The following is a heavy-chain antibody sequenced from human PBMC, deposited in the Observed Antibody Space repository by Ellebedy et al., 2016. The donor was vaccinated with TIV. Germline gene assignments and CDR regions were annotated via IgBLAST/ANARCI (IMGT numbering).Heavy chain of an antibody. Sequence: SETLSLTCTVSGGSISSYYWSWIRQSPGKGLEWIAYIHYNGITDYNPSLRSRLTMSVDTSKNQFSLKLSSVTAADTAVYYCARLFAVADKRGGYWGQGTLVTVSS. CDR2: IHYNGIT. J-gene: IGHJ4*02. V-gene: IGHV4-59*12. D-gene: IGHD6-19*01. CDR3: ARLFAVADKRGGY. CDR1: GGSISSYY.